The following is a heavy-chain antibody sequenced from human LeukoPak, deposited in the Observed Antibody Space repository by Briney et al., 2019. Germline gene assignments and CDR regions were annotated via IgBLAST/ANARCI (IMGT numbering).Heavy chain of an antibody. CDR2: ISSSSSTI. CDR1: GFTLSTYT. D-gene: IGHD6-6*01. Sequence: GGSLRLSCAASGFTLSTYTMNWVRQAPGKGLQWFSYISSSSSTIYYADSVKGRFTISRDNAKNSLYLQMNSLRDEDTAVYYCAREYSSSSGRAFDIWGHGTMVTVSS. V-gene: IGHV3-48*02. CDR3: AREYSSSSGRAFDI. J-gene: IGHJ3*02.